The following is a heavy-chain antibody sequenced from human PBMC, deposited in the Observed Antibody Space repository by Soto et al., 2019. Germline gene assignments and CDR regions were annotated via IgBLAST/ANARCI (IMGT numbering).Heavy chain of an antibody. CDR2: ISYDGSNK. CDR3: ARDLGRDGYNWGWFDP. V-gene: IGHV3-30*04. CDR1: GFTFSTYA. D-gene: IGHD5-12*01. Sequence: QVQLVESGGGVVQPGRSLRLSCAASGFTFSTYAMHWVRQAPGEGLEWVAVISYDGSNKHYTDSVKGRFTISRDNSKNTLYLQMNSLRAEDMAVYYCARDLGRDGYNWGWFDPWGQGTLVTVSS. J-gene: IGHJ5*02.